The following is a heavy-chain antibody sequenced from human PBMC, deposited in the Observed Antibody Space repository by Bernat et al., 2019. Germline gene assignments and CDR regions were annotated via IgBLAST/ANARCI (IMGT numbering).Heavy chain of an antibody. CDR2: VSHTGST. D-gene: IGHD4-11*01. CDR1: GSSTSSNYY. CDR3: ARAVEGYSNYPRGYYYYMDV. Sequence: QVQLQESGPGLVKPSETLSLTCAVSGSSTSSNYYWGWIRQPPGKGLEWIGSVSHTGSTYYHPSLKSRVTISVDTSPVQFSLKLISVTAADTAVYYCARAVEGYSNYPRGYYYYMDVWGKGTTVTVSS. J-gene: IGHJ6*03. V-gene: IGHV4-38-2*01.